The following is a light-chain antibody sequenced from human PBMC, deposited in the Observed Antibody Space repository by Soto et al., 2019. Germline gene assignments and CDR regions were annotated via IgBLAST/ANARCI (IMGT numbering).Light chain of an antibody. V-gene: IGLV2-14*01. CDR1: SSDVGGYNY. J-gene: IGLJ2*01. CDR3: ISYTSSSVV. Sequence: QSALTQPASVSGSPGQSITISCTGTSSDVGGYNYVSWYQQHPGKAPKLMIYDVSNRPSGVSNRFSGSKSGNTASLTISGLQAEDDADYYFISYTSSSVVFGVGTQLTVL. CDR2: DVS.